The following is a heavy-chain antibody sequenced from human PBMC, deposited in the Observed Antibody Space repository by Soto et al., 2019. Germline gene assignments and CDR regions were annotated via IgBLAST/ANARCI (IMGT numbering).Heavy chain of an antibody. Sequence: QVQLVESGGGVVQPGTSLRLSCLGSGFIFSAHDLHWVRQAPGKGLEWVAVVSNDGINKKFPDSVKGRITITRDNSKNTVYLQFNGLRVEDTAVYYCARWARITGTTNRGLDVWGQGTTVIVSS. CDR3: ARWARITGTTNRGLDV. D-gene: IGHD1-20*01. CDR1: GFIFSAHD. J-gene: IGHJ6*02. CDR2: VSNDGINK. V-gene: IGHV3-30-3*01.